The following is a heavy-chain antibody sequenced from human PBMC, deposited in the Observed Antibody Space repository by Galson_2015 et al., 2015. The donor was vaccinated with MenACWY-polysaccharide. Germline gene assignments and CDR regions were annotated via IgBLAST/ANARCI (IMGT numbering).Heavy chain of an antibody. V-gene: IGHV3-74*01. CDR2: ILSDGSST. D-gene: IGHD1-7*01. J-gene: IGHJ4*02. CDR1: GFTFSCYW. CDR3: TRGGQYSSNCGGD. Sequence: SLRLSCAASGFTFSCYWMNWVRHAPGKGLVWVSHILSDGSSTSYADSVRGRFTISRDNAKNILHLQKNGLRGEDTAVYYCTRGGQYSSNCGGDWGQGTLVTVSS.